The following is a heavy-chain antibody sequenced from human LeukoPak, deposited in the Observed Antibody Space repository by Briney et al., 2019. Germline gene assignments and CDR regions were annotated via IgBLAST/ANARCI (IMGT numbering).Heavy chain of an antibody. CDR2: ISGSGGST. J-gene: IGHJ6*02. CDR1: GFTFSSYW. Sequence: GGSLRLSCAASGFTFSSYWMNWARQAPGKGLEWVSAISGSGGSTYYADSVKGRFTISRDNSKNTLFLQMNSLRAEDTAPYYCAKSVAIYFYYGLDVWGQGTTVTVPS. V-gene: IGHV3-23*01. D-gene: IGHD3-3*01. CDR3: AKSVAIYFYYGLDV.